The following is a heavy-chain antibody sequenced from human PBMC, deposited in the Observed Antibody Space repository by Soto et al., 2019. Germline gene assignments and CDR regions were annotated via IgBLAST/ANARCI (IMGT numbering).Heavy chain of an antibody. D-gene: IGHD2-2*01. V-gene: IGHV4-30-4*01. CDR3: ARVVRFCSSPSCRGRNWFDP. CDR2: MFYTGTT. J-gene: IGHJ5*02. Sequence: SETLSLTCSVSGGSISSGDYYWSWIRQPPGKGLEWIGYMFYTGTTYYNPSLKSRITISMDTSKNQFSLGLTSVTAADTAEYHCARVVRFCSSPSCRGRNWFDPWGQGTRVTVSS. CDR1: GGSISSGDYY.